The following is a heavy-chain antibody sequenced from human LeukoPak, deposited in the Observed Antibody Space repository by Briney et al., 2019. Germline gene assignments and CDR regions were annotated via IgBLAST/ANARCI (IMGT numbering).Heavy chain of an antibody. CDR2: IIPIFGTA. D-gene: IGHD6-13*01. CDR3: ARVGGAAGTLLNDAFDI. J-gene: IGHJ3*02. CDR1: GGTFSSYA. Sequence: SVKVSCKASGGTFSSYAISWVRQAPGQGLEWMGGIIPIFGTANYAQKFQGRVTITADESTSTAYMELSSLRSEDTAVYYCARVGGAAGTLLNDAFDIWGQGTMVTVSS. V-gene: IGHV1-69*13.